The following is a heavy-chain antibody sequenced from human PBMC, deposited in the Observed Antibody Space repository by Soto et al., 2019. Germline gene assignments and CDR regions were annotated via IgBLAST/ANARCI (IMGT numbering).Heavy chain of an antibody. V-gene: IGHV3-30-3*01. CDR2: ISSDGSNK. CDR3: ARDWKTYYDFWSGYLTGY. CDR1: GFTFSDYT. Sequence: QVQLVESGGGVVQPGKSLRLSCAASGFTFSDYTINWVRQAPGKGLEWVALISSDGSNKYYADSVKGRFTISRDTSRNTLYLQMNSLRAEDTAVYYCARDWKTYYDFWSGYLTGYWGQGTLVTVSS. D-gene: IGHD3-3*01. J-gene: IGHJ4*02.